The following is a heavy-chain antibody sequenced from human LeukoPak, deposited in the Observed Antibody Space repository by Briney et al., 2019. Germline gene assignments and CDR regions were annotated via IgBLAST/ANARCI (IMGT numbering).Heavy chain of an antibody. Sequence: PGGSLTLSCAATGFTFSTYWMSCVRQPAGRGLEWVGNIKQDGSAKYYVDSVKGRFTISRDNAKSSLYLQMDSLRADDTAIYYCGRDHYYCMDVWGKGTTVTISS. CDR1: GFTFSTYW. V-gene: IGHV3-7*01. J-gene: IGHJ6*03. CDR2: IKQDGSAK. CDR3: GRDHYYCMDV.